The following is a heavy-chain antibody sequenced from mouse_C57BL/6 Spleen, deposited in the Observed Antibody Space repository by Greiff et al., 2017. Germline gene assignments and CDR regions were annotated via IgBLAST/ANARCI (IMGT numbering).Heavy chain of an antibody. CDR2: INPNNGGT. Sequence: EVQLQQSGPELVKPGASVKISCKASGYTFTDYYMNWVKQSHGKSLEWIGDINPNNGGTSYNQKFKGKATLTVDKSSSTAYMELRSLTSEDSAVYYCARMDGYYVDWFAYWGQGTLVTVSA. CDR1: GYTFTDYY. CDR3: ARMDGYYVDWFAY. J-gene: IGHJ3*01. V-gene: IGHV1-26*01. D-gene: IGHD2-3*01.